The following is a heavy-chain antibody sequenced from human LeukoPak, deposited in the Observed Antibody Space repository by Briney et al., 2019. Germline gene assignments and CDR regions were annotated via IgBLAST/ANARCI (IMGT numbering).Heavy chain of an antibody. CDR1: GGSISSGNYY. CDR2: IYTSGST. J-gene: IGHJ2*01. D-gene: IGHD2-2*02. V-gene: IGHV4-61*02. Sequence: SQTLSLTCTVSGGSISSGNYYWSWIRQPPGKGLEWIGRIYTSGSTNYNPSLKSRVTISVDTSKNQFSLSLSSVTAADTAVYYCSNSVGVECISGTCYTTWNFALCGRGTLVTVSS. CDR3: SNSVGVECISGTCYTTWNFAL.